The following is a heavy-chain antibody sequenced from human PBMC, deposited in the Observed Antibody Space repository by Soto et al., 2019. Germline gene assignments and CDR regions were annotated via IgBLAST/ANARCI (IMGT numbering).Heavy chain of an antibody. V-gene: IGHV4-34*01. CDR1: GGSFSGYY. CDR3: ARARDHTVTTIVEYYYYYYMDV. Sequence: PSETLSLTCAVYGGSFSGYYWSWIRQPPGKGLEWIGEINHSGSTNYNPSLKSRVTISVDTSKNQFSLKLSSVTAADTAVYYCARARDHTVTTIVEYYYYYYMDVWGKGTTVTVSS. J-gene: IGHJ6*03. D-gene: IGHD4-17*01. CDR2: INHSGST.